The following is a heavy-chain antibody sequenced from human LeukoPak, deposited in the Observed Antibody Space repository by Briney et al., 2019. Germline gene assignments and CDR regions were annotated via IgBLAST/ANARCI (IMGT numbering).Heavy chain of an antibody. Sequence: PGGSLRLSCAASGFTFSDYWIHWVRQAPGKGLEWVSAISGSGGSTYYADSVKGRFTISRDNSKNTLYLQMNSLRAEDTAVYYCAKDTIAAAGMAPFDYWGQGTLVTVSS. CDR3: AKDTIAAAGMAPFDY. CDR1: GFTFSDYW. CDR2: ISGSGGST. V-gene: IGHV3-23*01. D-gene: IGHD6-13*01. J-gene: IGHJ4*02.